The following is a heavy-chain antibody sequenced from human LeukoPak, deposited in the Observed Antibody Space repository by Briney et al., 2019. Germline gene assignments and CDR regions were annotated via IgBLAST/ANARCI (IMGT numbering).Heavy chain of an antibody. CDR2: IYYSVST. CDR1: GGSISSSSYY. V-gene: IGHV4-39*07. Sequence: SETLSLTCTVSGGSISSSSYYWGWIRQPPGKGLEWIGSIYYSVSTYYNPSLKSRVTISVDTSKNQFSLKLSSVTAADTAVYNCPRSLYYEASGLFAFWGQGALVSVSS. J-gene: IGHJ4*02. CDR3: PRSLYYEASGLFAF. D-gene: IGHD3-22*01.